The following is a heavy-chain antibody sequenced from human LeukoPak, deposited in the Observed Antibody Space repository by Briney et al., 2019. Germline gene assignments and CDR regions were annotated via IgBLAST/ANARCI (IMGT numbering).Heavy chain of an antibody. CDR3: ARNNVGSSGWTGLGF. CDR2: IKAHDGST. D-gene: IGHD6-19*01. V-gene: IGHV1-46*04. CDR1: GDTFTSQY. J-gene: IGHJ4*02. Sequence: GASVRVSCRAFGDTFTSQYIQWVRQAPGQGLEWMGLIKAHDGSTFYAQSLQGRVTITRDNTTSTVYMDLSSLRSEDTAIYFCARNNVGSSGWTGLGFWGQGTLVTVSS.